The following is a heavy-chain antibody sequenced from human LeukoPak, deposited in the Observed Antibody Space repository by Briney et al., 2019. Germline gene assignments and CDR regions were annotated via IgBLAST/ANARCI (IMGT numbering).Heavy chain of an antibody. Sequence: ASENVSCKPSGYTFHHYYIHWVRQAPGQGPEWMGMVNPSGGGTIYAQRFQGRVSVTRDTSTSTVYMELSSLGSEDTAVYYCAREIPNAYWFDPWGQGTLVTVSS. V-gene: IGHV1-46*02. J-gene: IGHJ5*02. CDR2: VNPSGGGT. CDR1: GYTFHHYY. CDR3: AREIPNAYWFDP. D-gene: IGHD2-8*01.